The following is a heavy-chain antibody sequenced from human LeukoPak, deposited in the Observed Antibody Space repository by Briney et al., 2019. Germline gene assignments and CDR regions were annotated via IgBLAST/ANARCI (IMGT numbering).Heavy chain of an antibody. CDR3: AKSMVRGVFDY. CDR1: GLTFSSYA. D-gene: IGHD3-10*01. J-gene: IGHJ4*02. V-gene: IGHV3-23*01. CDR2: ISGSGGST. Sequence: PGGSLRLSCAAPGLTFSSYAMSWVRQVPGKGLEWVSAISGSGGSTYYADSVNGRFTIPRDNPKNTRYLQMNSLRAEDTAVYYCAKSMVRGVFDYWGQGTLVTVSS.